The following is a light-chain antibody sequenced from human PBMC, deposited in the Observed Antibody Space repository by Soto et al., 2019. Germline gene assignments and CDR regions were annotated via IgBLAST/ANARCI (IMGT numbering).Light chain of an antibody. CDR2: AAS. CDR3: QQYYSYPYT. V-gene: IGKV1-8*01. J-gene: IGKJ2*01. CDR1: QGISSY. Sequence: AIRMTQSPSSFSASTGDRVTITCRASQGISSYLAWYQQKPVKAPKLLIYAASTLQSGVPSRFRGIGSEKDFTLTISCLQSEDFATYYCQQYYSYPYTFGQGTKLEIK.